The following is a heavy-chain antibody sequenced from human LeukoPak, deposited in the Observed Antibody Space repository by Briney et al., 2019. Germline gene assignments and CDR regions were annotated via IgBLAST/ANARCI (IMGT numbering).Heavy chain of an antibody. CDR2: ISGSGGST. CDR3: AKGAHYDILTGYYRDYYGMDV. CDR1: GFTFSTNW. D-gene: IGHD3-9*01. Sequence: GGSLRLSCAASGFTFSTNWMSWVRQAPGKGLEWVSAISGSGGSTYYADSVKGRFTISRDNSKNTLYLQMNSLRAEDTAVYYCAKGAHYDILTGYYRDYYGMDVWGQGTTVTVSS. V-gene: IGHV3-23*01. J-gene: IGHJ6*02.